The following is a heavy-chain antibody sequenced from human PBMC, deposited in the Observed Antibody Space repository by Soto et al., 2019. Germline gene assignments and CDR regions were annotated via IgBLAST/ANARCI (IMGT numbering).Heavy chain of an antibody. V-gene: IGHV4-4*07. CDR3: ARDDYSGSYGGALDY. CDR2: IYTSGST. Sequence: QVQLQESGPGLVKPSETLSLTCTVSGGSISSYYWSWIRQPAGKGLEWIGRIYTSGSTNYNPSLKSRVTMSVDTSKNPFSLKLSSVTAADTAVYYCARDDYSGSYGGALDYWGQGTLVTVSS. D-gene: IGHD1-26*01. CDR1: GGSISSYY. J-gene: IGHJ4*02.